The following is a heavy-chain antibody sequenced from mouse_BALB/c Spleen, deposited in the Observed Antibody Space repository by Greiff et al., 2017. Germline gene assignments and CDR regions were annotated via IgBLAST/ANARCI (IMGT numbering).Heavy chain of an antibody. Sequence: VQRVESGPGLVAPSQSLSITCTVSGFSLSRYSVHWVRQPPGKGLEWLGMIWGGGSTDYNSALKSRLSISKDNSKSQVFLKMNSLQTDDTAMYYCAIHYYGHPAWFAYWGQGTLVTVSA. CDR3: AIHYYGHPAWFAY. CDR1: GFSLSRYS. J-gene: IGHJ3*01. V-gene: IGHV2-6-4*01. CDR2: IWGGGST. D-gene: IGHD1-2*01.